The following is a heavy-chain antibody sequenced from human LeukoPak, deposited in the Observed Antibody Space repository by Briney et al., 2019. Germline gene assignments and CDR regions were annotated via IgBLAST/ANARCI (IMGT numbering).Heavy chain of an antibody. J-gene: IGHJ3*02. CDR3: ARLRDDAFDI. CDR1: GGSISSNY. V-gene: IGHV4-59*01. Sequence: SETLSLTCSVSGGSISSNYWSWIRQPPGKGLEWIGYIYYSGSTNYNPSLKSRVTISVDTSKNQFSLKLSSVTAADTAVYYCARLRDDAFDIWGQGTMVTVSS. CDR2: IYYSGST.